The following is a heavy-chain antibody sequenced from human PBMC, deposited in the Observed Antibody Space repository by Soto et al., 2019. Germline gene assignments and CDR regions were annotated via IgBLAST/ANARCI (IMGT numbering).Heavy chain of an antibody. D-gene: IGHD1-26*01. Sequence: EVQLLESGGGWVKPGGSLRLSCAASGFTFSTYAMTWVRLSPGRGLEWVLGIKSSGSPTDYPASVKGRFTISRDNLMNTLFLDMNGLRAEDTAIYYCAKTPRVGASGDWYFDLWVRGTLVTVSS. CDR1: GFTFSTYA. CDR2: IKSSGSPT. V-gene: IGHV3-23*05. CDR3: AKTPRVGASGDWYFDL. J-gene: IGHJ2*01.